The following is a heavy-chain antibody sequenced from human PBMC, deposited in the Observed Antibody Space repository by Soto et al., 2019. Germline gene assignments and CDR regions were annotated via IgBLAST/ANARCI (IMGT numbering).Heavy chain of an antibody. CDR2: ISSSSSYI. V-gene: IGHV3-21*01. Sequence: GGSLRISCAASGFTSSRYTMNLVRQAPGKGLEWGSSISSSSSYIYYADSVKGRFTISRDNAKNSLYLQMNSLRAEDTALYHCARGCRRIAAAGTPFFFDYCGRGTLVTVSS. CDR1: GFTSSRYT. D-gene: IGHD6-13*01. CDR3: ARGCRRIAAAGTPFFFDY. J-gene: IGHJ4*02.